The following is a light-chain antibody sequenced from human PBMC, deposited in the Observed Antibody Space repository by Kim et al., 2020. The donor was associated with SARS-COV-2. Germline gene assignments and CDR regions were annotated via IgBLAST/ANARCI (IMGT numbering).Light chain of an antibody. CDR2: LGS. Sequence: DIVMTQSPLSLPVTPGEPASISCRSSQSLLHNNGYNYLDWFLQKPGQSPQLLIYLGSNRASGVPDRFSGSGSGTDFTLRISRVEAEDVGSYYCMQALQTPFTFGPGTKVDIK. V-gene: IGKV2-28*01. CDR1: QSLLHNNGYNY. J-gene: IGKJ3*01. CDR3: MQALQTPFT.